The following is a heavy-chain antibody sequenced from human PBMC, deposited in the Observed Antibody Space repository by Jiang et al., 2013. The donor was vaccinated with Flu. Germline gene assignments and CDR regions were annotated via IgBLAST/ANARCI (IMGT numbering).Heavy chain of an antibody. CDR1: GFSFSYYG. Sequence: GGVVQPGGSLRLSCVASGFSFSYYGMYWVRQAPGKGLEWLASVQFNGGNQQYADAVKGRFTISRDNSKDTLYLQMNSLRPDDTAVYYCATLRGSSYDTYLMDSWGQGALVTVSS. V-gene: IGHV3-30*02. J-gene: IGHJ4*02. CDR3: ATLRGSSYDTYLMDS. D-gene: IGHD2-15*01. CDR2: VQFNGGNQ.